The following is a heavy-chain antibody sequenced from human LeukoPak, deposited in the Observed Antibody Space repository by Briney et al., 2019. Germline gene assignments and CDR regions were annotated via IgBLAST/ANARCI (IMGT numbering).Heavy chain of an antibody. D-gene: IGHD2-21*02. CDR3: ARAYCGGDCYRYYYYGMDV. Sequence: ASVKVSCKASGYTFTGYYMHWVRQAPGQGLEWMGRTNPNSGGTNYAQKFQGRVTMTRDTSISTAYMELSRLRSDDTAVYYCARAYCGGDCYRYYYYGMDVWGQGTTVTVSS. CDR1: GYTFTGYY. J-gene: IGHJ6*02. V-gene: IGHV1-2*06. CDR2: TNPNSGGT.